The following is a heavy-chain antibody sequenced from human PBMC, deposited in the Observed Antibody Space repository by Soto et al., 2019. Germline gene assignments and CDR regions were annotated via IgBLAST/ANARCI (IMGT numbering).Heavy chain of an antibody. CDR1: GGSINNYY. J-gene: IGHJ6*02. V-gene: IGHV4-59*01. CDR2: ISDNGST. CDR3: XXXXXXXXXDX. Sequence: QVQLQESGPGLVMPSETLSLTCTVSGGSINNYYWTWIRQPPGKGLEWIGYISDNGSTNYNPSLKSRVSISVDTSKNHFSLKLTSVTAADTXXXXXXXXXXXXXXDXWGQGTTVTVSS.